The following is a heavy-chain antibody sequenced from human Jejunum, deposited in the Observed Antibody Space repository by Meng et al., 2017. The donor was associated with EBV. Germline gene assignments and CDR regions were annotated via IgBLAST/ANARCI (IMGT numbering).Heavy chain of an antibody. Sequence: EVQLVESGGGLVKPGGSLRLSCAASGFTFSSYSMNWVRQAPGKGLEWVSSIRTSGTYMFHADSVKGRFTISRDNAKNSLYLQMNSLRAEDTAMYYCARDASYYDSDGYYMLDMWGQGTMVTVSS. CDR3: ARDASYYDSDGYYMLDM. CDR1: GFTFSSYS. V-gene: IGHV3-21*06. D-gene: IGHD3-22*01. CDR2: IRTSGTYM. J-gene: IGHJ3*02.